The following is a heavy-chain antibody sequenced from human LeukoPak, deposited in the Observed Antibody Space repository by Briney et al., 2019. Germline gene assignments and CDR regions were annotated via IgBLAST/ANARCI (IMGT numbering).Heavy chain of an antibody. CDR1: GGSFSGYY. D-gene: IGHD3-16*02. CDR2: INHSGST. Sequence: SETLSLTCAVYGGSFSGYYWSWIRQPPGKGLEWIGEINHSGSTNYNPSIKSRVTISVDTSKNQFSLNLTSVTAADTAVYYCARDLPYRNRYAFDIWGQGTMVTVSS. V-gene: IGHV4-34*01. CDR3: ARDLPYRNRYAFDI. J-gene: IGHJ3*02.